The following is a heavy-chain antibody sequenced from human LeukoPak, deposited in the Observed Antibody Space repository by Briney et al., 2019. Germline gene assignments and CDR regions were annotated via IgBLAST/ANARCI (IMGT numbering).Heavy chain of an antibody. D-gene: IGHD3-22*01. CDR2: ISGSGGGT. CDR1: GLTLSNYG. Sequence: GGSLRLSCAVSGLTLSNYGMSWVRQAPGKGLECVAGISGSGGGTYYADSVKGRFTISRDNPKNTLYLQMNSLRAEDTAVYFCAKRGVVIRVILVGFHKEAYYFDSWGQGALVTVSS. V-gene: IGHV3-23*01. J-gene: IGHJ4*02. CDR3: AKRGVVIRVILVGFHKEAYYFDS.